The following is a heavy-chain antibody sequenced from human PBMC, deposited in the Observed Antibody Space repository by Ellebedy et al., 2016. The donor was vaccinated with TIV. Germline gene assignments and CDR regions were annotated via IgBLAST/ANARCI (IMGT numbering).Heavy chain of an antibody. J-gene: IGHJ4*02. D-gene: IGHD6-19*01. CDR2: KRFDGRNE. CDR3: TRETNPPPGALAGTAFDC. CDR1: GFTFSTYG. Sequence: GESLKISCVASGFTFSTYGMHWVRQAPGKGLEWVAFKRFDGRNEYNGDSVKGRFIISRDMSKNTLYLQMNRLRAEDTGIYYCTRETNPPPGALAGTAFDCWGQGTLVIVSS. V-gene: IGHV3-30*02.